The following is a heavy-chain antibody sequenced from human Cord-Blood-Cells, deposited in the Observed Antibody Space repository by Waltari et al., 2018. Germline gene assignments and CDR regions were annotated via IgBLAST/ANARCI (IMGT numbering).Heavy chain of an antibody. D-gene: IGHD3-16*01. Sequence: QVQLVQSGAEVKKPGASVKVSCKASGYTFTGYYMSWVRQAPGQGLAWMGWINPNSGCTNYAQKCQGWVTMTRDTSISTAYMELSRLRSDDTAVYYCARGGRKTSDAFDIWGQGTMVTVSS. CDR3: ARGGRKTSDAFDI. V-gene: IGHV1-2*04. J-gene: IGHJ3*02. CDR2: INPNSGCT. CDR1: GYTFTGYY.